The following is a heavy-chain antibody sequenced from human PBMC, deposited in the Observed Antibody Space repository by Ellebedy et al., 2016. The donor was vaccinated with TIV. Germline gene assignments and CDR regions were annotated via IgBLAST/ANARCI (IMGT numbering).Heavy chain of an antibody. J-gene: IGHJ6*02. CDR2: IYYSGRT. CDR1: GGSIISGDYY. Sequence: MPSEILSLTCTVPGGSIISGDYYWSWIRQHPGKGLECIGYIYYSGRTYYNPSLKRRVTISIDTSKNQFSLKLSSVTAADTAVYYCARDRIAPATNGMDVWGQGTTVTVSS. CDR3: ARDRIAPATNGMDV. V-gene: IGHV4-31*03. D-gene: IGHD6-13*01.